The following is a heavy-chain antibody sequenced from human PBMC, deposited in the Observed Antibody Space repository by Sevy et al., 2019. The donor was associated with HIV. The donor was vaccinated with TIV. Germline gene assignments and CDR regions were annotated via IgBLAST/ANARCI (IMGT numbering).Heavy chain of an antibody. CDR1: GFSFDIYT. CDR3: ARASGSKDTYYFDS. J-gene: IGHJ4*01. V-gene: IGHV3-21*06. D-gene: IGHD3-10*01. CDR2: IYSSSTYI. Sequence: GGSLRLSCAASGFSFDIYTMNWVRQAPGKGLEWVSSIYSSSTYIYYADSVKGRFTISRDNAKNLLYLQMNSLRAEDTAVYYCARASGSKDTYYFDSWGQGILVTVSS.